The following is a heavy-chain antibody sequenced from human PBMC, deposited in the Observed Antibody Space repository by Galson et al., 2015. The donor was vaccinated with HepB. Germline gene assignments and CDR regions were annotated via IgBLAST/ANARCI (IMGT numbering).Heavy chain of an antibody. D-gene: IGHD1-26*01. V-gene: IGHV1-24*01. J-gene: IGHJ4*02. Sequence: SVKVSCKVSGYTLTELSMHWVRQAPGKGLEWMGGFDPEDGETIYAQKFKGRVTMTEDTSTDTAYMELSNLRSEDTAVYYCATSATTGYYFDYWGQGTLVTVSS. CDR1: GYTLTELS. CDR3: ATSATTGYYFDY. CDR2: FDPEDGET.